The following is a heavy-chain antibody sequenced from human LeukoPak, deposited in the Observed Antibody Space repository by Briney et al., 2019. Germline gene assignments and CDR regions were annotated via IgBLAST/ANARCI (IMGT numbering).Heavy chain of an antibody. V-gene: IGHV4-39*07. CDR2: IYYSGST. CDR1: GGSISSGDYY. D-gene: IGHD3-3*01. J-gene: IGHJ3*02. Sequence: SETLSLTCTVSGGSISSGDYYWSWIRQPPGKGLEWIGSIYYSGSTYYNPSLKSRVTISVDRSKNQFSLKLSSVTAADTAVYYCARVSKGRSDFWSGYEGDDAFDIWGQGTMVTVSS. CDR3: ARVSKGRSDFWSGYEGDDAFDI.